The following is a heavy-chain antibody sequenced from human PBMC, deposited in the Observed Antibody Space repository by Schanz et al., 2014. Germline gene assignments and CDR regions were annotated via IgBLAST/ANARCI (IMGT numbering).Heavy chain of an antibody. V-gene: IGHV4-30-2*01. J-gene: IGHJ6*02. D-gene: IGHD2-8*02. CDR3: ARDSLRGATGGYGMDV. CDR2: IFHSGST. Sequence: WTWIRQPPGKGLEWIGYIFHSGSTFYNPSLNSRVTISVDRSRNQFSLKLTSVTAADTAVYYCARDSLRGATGGYGMDVWGQGTTVTVSS.